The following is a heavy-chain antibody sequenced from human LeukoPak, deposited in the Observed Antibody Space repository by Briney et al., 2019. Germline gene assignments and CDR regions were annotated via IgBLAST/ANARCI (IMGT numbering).Heavy chain of an antibody. V-gene: IGHV3-23*01. D-gene: IGHD6-13*01. CDR2: ISGNGVDT. J-gene: IGHJ4*02. Sequence: PGGSLRLSCAASGFTFSSYSLNWVRQAPGKGLEWVSAISGNGVDTFYADSVKGRFTISRDNSRNTLYLQMNSLRAEDTAVYYCAKDSRSLAAAGEVDYWGQGTLVTVSS. CDR3: AKDSRSLAAAGEVDY. CDR1: GFTFSSYS.